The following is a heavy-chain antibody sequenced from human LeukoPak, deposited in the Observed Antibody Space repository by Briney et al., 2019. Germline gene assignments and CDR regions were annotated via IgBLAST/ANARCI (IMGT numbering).Heavy chain of an antibody. J-gene: IGHJ4*02. Sequence: ASAKVSCKASGYTFTGYYMHWVRQAPGQGLEWMGRINPNSGGTNYAQKFQGRVTMTRDTSISTAYMELSRLRSDDTAVYYCARDHGGYGDFDYWGQGTLVTVSS. D-gene: IGHD3-22*01. CDR2: INPNSGGT. V-gene: IGHV1-2*06. CDR3: ARDHGGYGDFDY. CDR1: GYTFTGYY.